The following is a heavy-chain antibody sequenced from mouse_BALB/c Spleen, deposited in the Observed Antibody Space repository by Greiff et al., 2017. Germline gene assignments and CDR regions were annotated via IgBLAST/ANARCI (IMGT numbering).Heavy chain of an antibody. V-gene: IGHV14-1*02. J-gene: IGHJ3*01. CDR2: IDPENGNT. CDR3: ARGPSFAY. CDR1: GFNIKDYY. Sequence: VQLKESGAELVRPGALVKLSCKASGFNIKDYYMHWVKQRPEQGLEWIGWIDPENGNTIYDPKFQGKASITADTSSNTAYLQLSSLTSEDTAVYYCARGPSFAYWGQGTLVTVSA.